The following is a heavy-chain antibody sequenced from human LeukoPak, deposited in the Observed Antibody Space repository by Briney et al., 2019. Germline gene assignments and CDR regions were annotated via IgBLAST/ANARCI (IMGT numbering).Heavy chain of an antibody. Sequence: GGSLRLSCAASGFTFSSYWMSWVRQAPGKGLEWVSVIYSGGSTYYADSVKGRFTISRDNSKNTLHLQMNSLRAEDTAVYYCARDADKYCSSTSCYIGYYFDYWGQGTLVTVSS. V-gene: IGHV3-66*01. CDR3: ARDADKYCSSTSCYIGYYFDY. J-gene: IGHJ4*02. CDR2: IYSGGST. CDR1: GFTFSSYW. D-gene: IGHD2-2*02.